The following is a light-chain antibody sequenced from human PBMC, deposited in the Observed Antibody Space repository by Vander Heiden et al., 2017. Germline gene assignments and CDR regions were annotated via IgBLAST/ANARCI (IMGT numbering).Light chain of an antibody. CDR2: GNS. CDR1: SSNIGAGYD. Sequence: QSVLTQPPSVSGAPGQRVTISCTGSSSNIGAGYDVHWYQQLPGTAPKLLIFGNSNRPSGVPDRFSGSKSGTSASLAITGLQAEDEADYYCQSYDSSLSGSVFGGGTKVTAL. V-gene: IGLV1-40*01. J-gene: IGLJ3*02. CDR3: QSYDSSLSGSV.